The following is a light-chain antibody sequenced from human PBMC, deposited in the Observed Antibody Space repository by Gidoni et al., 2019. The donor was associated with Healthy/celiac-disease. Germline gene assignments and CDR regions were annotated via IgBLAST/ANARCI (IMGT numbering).Light chain of an antibody. CDR2: GAS. J-gene: IGKJ4*01. Sequence: EIVMTQFPATLSVSPGERATLSCRASQSVSSNLAWYQQKPGQAPRLLIYGASTRATGIPARFSGSRSGTEFTLTISSLQSEDFAVYYCQQYNNWPQLTFGGXTKVEIK. CDR3: QQYNNWPQLT. V-gene: IGKV3-15*01. CDR1: QSVSSN.